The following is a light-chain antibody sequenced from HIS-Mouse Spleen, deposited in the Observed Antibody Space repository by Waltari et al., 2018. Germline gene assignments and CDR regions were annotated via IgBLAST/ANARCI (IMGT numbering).Light chain of an antibody. CDR2: DVS. V-gene: IGLV2-14*03. CDR1: SSDVGGYNY. Sequence: QSALTQPASVSGSPGPSITISCPGTSSDVGGYNYVSWYQQHPGKAPKLMIYDVSNRPSGVSNRFSGSKSGNTASLTISGLQAEDEADYYCSSYTSSSTLVFGTGTKVTVL. CDR3: SSYTSSSTLV. J-gene: IGLJ1*01.